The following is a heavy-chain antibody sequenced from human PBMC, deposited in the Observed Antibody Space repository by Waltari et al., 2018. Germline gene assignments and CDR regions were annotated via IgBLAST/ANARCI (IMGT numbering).Heavy chain of an antibody. V-gene: IGHV4-4*02. CDR2: VFQSGSA. D-gene: IGHD2-15*01. J-gene: IGHJ5*01. CDR3: AKISLHREGYS. Sequence: QLQESGPGLVESSGTLSLTCTVSGDSISSLSWWTWVRQPPGKGLEWIGEVFQSGSANYSPSLKSRVTLSVDKSTNQFFLTLNSVTAADTAMYYCAKISLHREGYSRGQGTLVTV. CDR1: GDSISSLSW.